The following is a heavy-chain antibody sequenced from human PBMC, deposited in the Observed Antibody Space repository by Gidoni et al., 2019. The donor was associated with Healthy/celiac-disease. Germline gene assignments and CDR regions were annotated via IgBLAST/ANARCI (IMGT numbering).Heavy chain of an antibody. CDR2: IWYDGSNK. J-gene: IGHJ4*02. D-gene: IGHD3-16*01. Sequence: QVQLVESGGGVVQPGRSLRLSCAASGFTFSSYGMHWVRQAPGKGLEWVAVIWYDGSNKYYADSVKGRFTISRDNSKNTLYLQMNSLRAEDTAVYYCAREGRVLGEPLDYWGQGTLVTVSS. CDR1: GFTFSSYG. V-gene: IGHV3-33*01. CDR3: AREGRVLGEPLDY.